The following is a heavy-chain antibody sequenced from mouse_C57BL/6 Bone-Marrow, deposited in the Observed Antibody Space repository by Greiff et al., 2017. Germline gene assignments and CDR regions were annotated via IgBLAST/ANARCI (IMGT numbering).Heavy chain of an antibody. D-gene: IGHD1-1*01. CDR1: GYTFTDYY. CDR3: AREGTTVVGGYFDV. J-gene: IGHJ1*03. Sequence: QVQLKQSGPELVKPGASVKISCKASGYTFTDYYINWVKQRPGQGLEWIGWIFPGSGSSYYNEKFTGKATLTVDKSSCPAYMLLSSLISEDSAVYFCAREGTTVVGGYFDVWGTGTTVTVSS. V-gene: IGHV1-75*01. CDR2: IFPGSGSS.